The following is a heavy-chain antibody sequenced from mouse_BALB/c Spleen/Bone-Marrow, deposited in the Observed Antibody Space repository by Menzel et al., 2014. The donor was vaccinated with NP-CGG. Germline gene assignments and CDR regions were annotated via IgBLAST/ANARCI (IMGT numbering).Heavy chain of an antibody. V-gene: IGHV5-17*02. CDR3: ARGGNWEDFDY. J-gene: IGHJ2*01. Sequence: EVKVEESGGGLVQPGGSRKLSCAASGFTFSSFGMHWVRQAPEKGLERVAYISSGSSAIYYADTVRGRFTISRDNPKNTLFLQMTSLRSEGTAMYYCARGGNWEDFDYWGQGTTLTVSS. CDR2: ISSGSSAI. CDR1: GFTFSSFG. D-gene: IGHD4-1*01.